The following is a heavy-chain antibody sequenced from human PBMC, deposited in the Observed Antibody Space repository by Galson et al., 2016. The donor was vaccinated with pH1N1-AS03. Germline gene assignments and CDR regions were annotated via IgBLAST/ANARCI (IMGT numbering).Heavy chain of an antibody. CDR1: GYSFTSYA. Sequence: SVKVSCKASGYSFTSYAIHWVRQAPGQRLEWVGWINTANGDTRYTQKFQDRVIISRDRSARTAFLELTSLTPEDSALFYCARGTSVGLLGAAPLWGQGTVVTVSS. J-gene: IGHJ4*02. D-gene: IGHD1-26*01. V-gene: IGHV1-3*04. CDR2: INTANGDT. CDR3: ARGTSVGLLGAAPL.